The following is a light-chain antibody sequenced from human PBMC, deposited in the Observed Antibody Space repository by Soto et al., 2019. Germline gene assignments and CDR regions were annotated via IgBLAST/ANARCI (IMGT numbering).Light chain of an antibody. Sequence: EVVFTLSPASLPLFKTKRATLSCRASQSVSNYLAWYQHKSGQAPRLLIYDASNRATGIPARFSGSGSGTDFSLTISSLEPEDFAVYYCQQFGSSLTFGGGTRWIS. J-gene: IGKJ4*01. CDR2: DAS. V-gene: IGKV3-11*01. CDR1: QSVSNY. CDR3: QQFGSSLT.